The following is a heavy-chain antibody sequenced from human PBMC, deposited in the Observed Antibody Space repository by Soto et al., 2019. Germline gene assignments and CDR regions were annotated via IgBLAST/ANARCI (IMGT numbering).Heavy chain of an antibody. Sequence: EVQLLESGGGLVLPGGSLRLSCAGSGFTPTTTPWSWVRQPPGKGLEWVTTISGTASRKYYVDSVKCRFFISRDNSKNTVALQMYIRTLDDRDVYYCATAVRYLDNCGQGTRVTVSS. CDR3: ATAVRYLDN. D-gene: IGHD3-9*01. CDR1: GFTPTTTP. V-gene: IGHV3-23*01. CDR2: ISGTASRK. J-gene: IGHJ4*02.